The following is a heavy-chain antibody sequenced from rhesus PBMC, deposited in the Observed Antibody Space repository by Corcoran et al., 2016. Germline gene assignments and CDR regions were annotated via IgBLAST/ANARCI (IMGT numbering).Heavy chain of an antibody. D-gene: IGHD4-29*01. CDR2: IYGSSGST. J-gene: IGHJ4*01. CDR3: AREYGSIFDY. CDR1: GYSISSGYD. V-gene: IGHV4-127*01. Sequence: QVQLQESGPGVVKPSETLSLTCAVSGYSISSGYDWSWIRQPPGKGLEWIGYIYGSSGSTHYNPSLKSRVTSSKDTSKNQFSLKLSSVTAADTAVYYCAREYGSIFDYWGQGVLVTVSS.